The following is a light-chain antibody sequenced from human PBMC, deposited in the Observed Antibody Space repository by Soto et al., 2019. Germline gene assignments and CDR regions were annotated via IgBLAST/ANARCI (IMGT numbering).Light chain of an antibody. CDR1: ESVTIW. Sequence: DIQLTQSPSSLSASVGDRVTITCRASESVTIWLAWYQQKPGKAPRLLIYDASTFEGGVPSRFSASGSGTEFTHTISSLQPDDFATYYCEQYDSRSPWTFGQGTKIEIK. J-gene: IGKJ1*01. CDR3: EQYDSRSPWT. CDR2: DAS. V-gene: IGKV1-5*01.